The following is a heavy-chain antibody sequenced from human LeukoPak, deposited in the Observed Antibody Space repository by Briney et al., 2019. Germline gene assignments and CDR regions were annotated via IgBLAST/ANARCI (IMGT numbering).Heavy chain of an antibody. V-gene: IGHV1-2*02. CDR1: EYTFTAYY. D-gene: IGHD6-19*01. J-gene: IGHJ5*02. Sequence: ASVKVSCKASEYTFTAYYVHWVRQAPGQGLEWMGWINPNSGDTNFAQNFQGRVTMTRDTSISTVYMELSRLRSDDTAVYYCARVSQWLVENDWFDPWGQGTLVTASS. CDR3: ARVSQWLVENDWFDP. CDR2: INPNSGDT.